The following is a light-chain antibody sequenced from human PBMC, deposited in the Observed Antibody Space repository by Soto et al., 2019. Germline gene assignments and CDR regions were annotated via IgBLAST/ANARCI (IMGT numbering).Light chain of an antibody. CDR1: QSVSSRY. CDR3: QQYDSTPYT. Sequence: EIVLTQSPATLSLSPGERATLSCRSSQSVSSRYLAWYKQRPGQAPRLISYGASSRATGIPGRFSGSGSGTEFTLSISRLEPEDFAVYYCQQYDSTPYTFGQGTKVDIK. CDR2: GAS. V-gene: IGKV3-20*01. J-gene: IGKJ2*01.